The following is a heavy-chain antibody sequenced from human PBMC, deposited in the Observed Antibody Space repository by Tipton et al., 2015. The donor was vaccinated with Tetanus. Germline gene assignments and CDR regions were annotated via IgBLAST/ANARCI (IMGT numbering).Heavy chain of an antibody. J-gene: IGHJ4*02. CDR1: GFTFSSYS. Sequence: SLRLSCAASGFTFSSYSMNWVRQAPGKGLEWVSYISSSSSTIYYADSVKGRFTISRDNAKNSLYLQMNSLRDEDTAVYYCARGHYGDRVYYFDYWGQGTLVTVSS. CDR2: ISSSSSTI. V-gene: IGHV3-48*02. D-gene: IGHD4-17*01. CDR3: ARGHYGDRVYYFDY.